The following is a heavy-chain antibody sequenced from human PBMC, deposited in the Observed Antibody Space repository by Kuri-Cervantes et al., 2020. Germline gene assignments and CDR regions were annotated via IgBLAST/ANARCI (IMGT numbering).Heavy chain of an antibody. CDR3: ARDQDIVVVTAIFGY. J-gene: IGHJ4*02. V-gene: IGHV3-74*01. CDR2: INSDGSST. Sequence: GGSLRLSCAASGFTFSSYWMHWVRQAPGKGLVWVSHINSDGSSTSYADSVKGRFTISRDNSKNTLYLQMNSLRAEDTAVYYCARDQDIVVVTAIFGYWGQGTLVTVSS. D-gene: IGHD2-21*02. CDR1: GFTFSSYW.